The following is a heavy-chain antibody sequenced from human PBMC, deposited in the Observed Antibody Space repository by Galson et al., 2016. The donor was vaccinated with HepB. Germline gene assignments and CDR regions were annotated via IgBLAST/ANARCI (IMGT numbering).Heavy chain of an antibody. Sequence: SLRLSCAASGFTFSSYAMSWVRQAPGKGLEWVSTISGNDDSTYYADSVKGRFTISRDNSKNTLYLQMKSLRAEDTAVYYCASVPYLRYFDWFGDYWGQGTLVTVSS. V-gene: IGHV3-23*01. J-gene: IGHJ4*02. CDR2: ISGNDDST. CDR3: ASVPYLRYFDWFGDY. D-gene: IGHD3-9*01. CDR1: GFTFSSYA.